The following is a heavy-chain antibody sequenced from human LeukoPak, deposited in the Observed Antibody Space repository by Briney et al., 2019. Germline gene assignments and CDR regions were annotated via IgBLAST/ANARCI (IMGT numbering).Heavy chain of an antibody. Sequence: SETLSLTCTVSRGSTSTYYWNWIRQPPGKGLEWIGEIYDSGVARYNPSLKSRVTISVDTSKSQFSLKLNSVTAADTAVYYCSSHVSAAAGGRWGPGTLVTISA. CDR3: SSHVSAAAGGR. CDR2: IYDSGVA. D-gene: IGHD6-13*01. J-gene: IGHJ4*02. CDR1: RGSTSTYY. V-gene: IGHV4-59*12.